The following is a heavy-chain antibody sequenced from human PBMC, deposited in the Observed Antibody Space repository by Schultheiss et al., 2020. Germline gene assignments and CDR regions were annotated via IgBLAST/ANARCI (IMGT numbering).Heavy chain of an antibody. D-gene: IGHD6-13*01. Sequence: GSLRLSCTVSGGSISSSSYYWGWIRQPPGKGMEWIGSIYYSGSTYYNPSLKSRVTISVDTSKNQFSLKLSSVTAADTAVYYCARVLRSSWYFLDYWGQGTLVTVSS. V-gene: IGHV4-39*07. J-gene: IGHJ4*02. CDR3: ARVLRSSWYFLDY. CDR1: GGSISSSSYY. CDR2: IYYSGST.